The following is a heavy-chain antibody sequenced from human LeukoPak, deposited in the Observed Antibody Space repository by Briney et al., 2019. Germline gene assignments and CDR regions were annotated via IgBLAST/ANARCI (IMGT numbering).Heavy chain of an antibody. CDR1: GFTFSSYS. V-gene: IGHV3-21*01. CDR3: CSSSWYGENFDY. Sequence: GGSLRLSCAASGFTFSSYSMNWVRQAPGKGLEWVSSISSSSSYIYYADSVKGRFTISRDNAKNSLYLQMNSLRAEDTAVYYCCSSSWYGENFDYWGQGTLVTVSS. J-gene: IGHJ4*02. CDR2: ISSSSSYI. D-gene: IGHD6-13*01.